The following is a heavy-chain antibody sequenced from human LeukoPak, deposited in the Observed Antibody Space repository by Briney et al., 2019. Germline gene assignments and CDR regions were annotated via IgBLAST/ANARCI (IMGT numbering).Heavy chain of an antibody. Sequence: SETLSLTCTVSGDSIHIGTYYWGWVRQPPGKGLEWIRNIYYTGSTYYNPSVKSRVTLSVDTSKNQFSLKLSSVTAADTAVYYCARKPLGILGAFDYWGQGTLVTVSS. CDR2: IYYTGST. CDR1: GDSIHIGTYY. V-gene: IGHV4-39*01. D-gene: IGHD1-26*01. J-gene: IGHJ4*02. CDR3: ARKPLGILGAFDY.